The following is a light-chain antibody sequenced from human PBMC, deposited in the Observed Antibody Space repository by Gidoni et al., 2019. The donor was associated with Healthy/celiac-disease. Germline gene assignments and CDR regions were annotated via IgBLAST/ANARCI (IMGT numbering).Light chain of an antibody. CDR2: KDS. V-gene: IGLV3-25*03. Sequence: SYALTPPPSVSVSPGQTNRITCSGDALPKQYAYWYQQKPGQAPVLVIYKDSERPSGIPERFSGSSSGTTVTLTISGVQAEDEADYYCQSADSSGTFLFGGGTKLTVL. J-gene: IGLJ2*01. CDR1: ALPKQY. CDR3: QSADSSGTFL.